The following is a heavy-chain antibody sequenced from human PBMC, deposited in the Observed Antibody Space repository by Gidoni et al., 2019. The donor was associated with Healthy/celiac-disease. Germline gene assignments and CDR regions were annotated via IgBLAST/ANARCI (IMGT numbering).Heavy chain of an antibody. J-gene: IGHJ4*02. CDR1: GGPFSSYA. D-gene: IGHD3-3*01. Sequence: QVQLVQSGAEVKKPGSSVTVSCKASGGPFSSYAISWVRQDPGQGLEWLGGIIPIFGTANYAQKFQGRVTITADESTGTAYMELSSLRSEDTAVYYCARAITIFGVVTDYWGQGTLVTVSS. CDR3: ARAITIFGVVTDY. CDR2: IIPIFGTA. V-gene: IGHV1-69*01.